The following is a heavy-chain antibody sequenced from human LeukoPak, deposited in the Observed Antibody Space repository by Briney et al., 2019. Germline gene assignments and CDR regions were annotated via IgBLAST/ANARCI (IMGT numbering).Heavy chain of an antibody. Sequence: PGGSLRLSCAASGFSFSSYAMHWVRQAPGKGLEWVAVISYDGSNKYYADSVKGRFTISRDNSKNTLYLQMNSLRAEDTAVYYCYTPIAALDYWGQGTLVTVSS. CDR1: GFSFSSYA. CDR3: YTPIAALDY. D-gene: IGHD6-6*01. J-gene: IGHJ4*02. CDR2: ISYDGSNK. V-gene: IGHV3-30*01.